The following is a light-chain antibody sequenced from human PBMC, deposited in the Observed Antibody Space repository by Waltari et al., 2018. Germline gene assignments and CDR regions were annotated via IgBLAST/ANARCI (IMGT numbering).Light chain of an antibody. CDR1: TPNIGSNY. CDR3: ATWDDSLHVV. V-gene: IGLV1-47*01. CDR2: TNN. J-gene: IGLJ2*01. Sequence: QSVLPQPPSASGTPGQRVTISCPGSTPNIGSNYLYWYPQLPGTAPKLLIYTNNPRPSGVPDRFSGSKSGTSASLAISGLRSEDEADYYCATWDDSLHVVFGGGTKLTVL.